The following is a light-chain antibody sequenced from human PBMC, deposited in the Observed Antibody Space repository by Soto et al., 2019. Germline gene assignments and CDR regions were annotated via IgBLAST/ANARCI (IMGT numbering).Light chain of an antibody. V-gene: IGKV1-5*01. CDR3: QQSYSTPPWT. Sequence: DIKMTQSPSTLSASVGDSVTITCRASQIIHSWLACYQQKPGKAPKLLIYDASSLESGGQSRFSGSGSGTDSPLTISSLQAEDFVTYFCQQSYSTPPWTFGQGTQVDIK. CDR1: QIIHSW. CDR2: DAS. J-gene: IGKJ1*01.